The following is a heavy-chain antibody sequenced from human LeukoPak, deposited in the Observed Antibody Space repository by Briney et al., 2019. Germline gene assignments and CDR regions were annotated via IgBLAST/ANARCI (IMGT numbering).Heavy chain of an antibody. CDR2: ISGNGDST. D-gene: IGHD3-3*01. V-gene: IGHV3-23*01. CDR3: AKEITIVGVDHPTFDY. J-gene: IGHJ4*02. CDR1: GFTFSSYG. Sequence: GGSLRLTCAASGFTFSSYGMGWVRQAPGKGLEWVSTISGNGDSTYYADSVKGRFSISRDDSKNMMYMQMNSLRAEDTAVYYCAKEITIVGVDHPTFDYWGQGTLVTVSS.